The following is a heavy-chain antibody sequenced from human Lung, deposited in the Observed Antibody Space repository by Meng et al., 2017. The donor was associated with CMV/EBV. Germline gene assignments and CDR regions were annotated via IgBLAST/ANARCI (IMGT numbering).Heavy chain of an antibody. J-gene: IGHJ4*02. Sequence: SCPASGFTFGDYAMSWVRQAPGKGLEWEGFISSKAYGGTTEYAASVKGRFTISRDDSKSIAYLQMNSLKTEDTAVYYCTRVGTYCYDSSGYYLREEGDFDDXGQGXLVTVSS. CDR1: GFTFGDYA. V-gene: IGHV3-49*04. D-gene: IGHD3-22*01. CDR3: TRVGTYCYDSSGYYLREEGDFDD. CDR2: ISSKAYGGTT.